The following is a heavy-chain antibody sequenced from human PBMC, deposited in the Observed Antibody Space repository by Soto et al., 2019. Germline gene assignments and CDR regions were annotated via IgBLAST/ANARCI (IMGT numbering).Heavy chain of an antibody. V-gene: IGHV4-30-4*01. CDR2: IYYSGST. Sequence: QVQLQESGPGLVKPSQTLSLTCTVSGGSISSGDYYWSWIRQPPGKGLEWIGYIYYSGSTYYNPSLKSRVTISVDTSKNQFSLKLSSVTAADTAVYYCAREKYCGGDCYSGADAFDIWGQGTMVTVSS. D-gene: IGHD2-21*02. J-gene: IGHJ3*02. CDR3: AREKYCGGDCYSGADAFDI. CDR1: GGSISSGDYY.